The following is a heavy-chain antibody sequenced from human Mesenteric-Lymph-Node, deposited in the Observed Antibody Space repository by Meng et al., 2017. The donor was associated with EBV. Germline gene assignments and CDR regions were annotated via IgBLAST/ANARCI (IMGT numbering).Heavy chain of an antibody. CDR1: GGSISSGGYS. Sequence: QLQLQACGSGLLKPSQTLSLTCAVSGGSISSGGYSWSWIRQPPGKGLEWIGYIYHSGSTYYNPSLKSRVTISVDRSKNQFSLKLSSVTAADTAVYYCARCIAAAGTSWFDPWGQGTLVTVSS. V-gene: IGHV4-30-2*01. J-gene: IGHJ5*02. D-gene: IGHD6-13*01. CDR3: ARCIAAAGTSWFDP. CDR2: IYHSGST.